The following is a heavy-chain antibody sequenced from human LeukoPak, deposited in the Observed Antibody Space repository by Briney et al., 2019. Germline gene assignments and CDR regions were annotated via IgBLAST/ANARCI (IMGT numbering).Heavy chain of an antibody. J-gene: IGHJ4*02. V-gene: IGHV4-61*01. Sequence: SETLSLTCTVSGGSVSRGSYYWSWIRQPPGKGLEWIGYIYYSGSTNYNPSLKSRVTISVDTSKNQFSLKLSSVTAADTAVYYCARVENDGPNYYFDYWGQGTLVTVSS. CDR3: ARVENDGPNYYFDY. CDR2: IYYSGST. CDR1: GGSVSRGSYY. D-gene: IGHD1-1*01.